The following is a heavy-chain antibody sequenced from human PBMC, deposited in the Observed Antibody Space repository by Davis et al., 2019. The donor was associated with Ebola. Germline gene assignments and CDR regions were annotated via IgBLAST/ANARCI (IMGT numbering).Heavy chain of an antibody. CDR3: ARDLPFIVGGMDV. CDR1: GFTFSSYG. CDR2: ISTSSSYI. Sequence: GESLKISCAASGFTFSSYGMHWVRQAPGKGLEWVSSISTSSSYISYADSVRGRFTISRDDAKNSLYLQMNSLRAEDTAIYYCARDLPFIVGGMDVWGQGTTVTVSS. J-gene: IGHJ6*02. V-gene: IGHV3-21*06. D-gene: IGHD2-15*01.